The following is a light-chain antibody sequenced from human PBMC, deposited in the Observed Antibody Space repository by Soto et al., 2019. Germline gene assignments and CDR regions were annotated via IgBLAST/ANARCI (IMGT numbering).Light chain of an antibody. Sequence: DIQLTQSPSSLSASVGDRVTISCRASQNVNSWLAWYQQKAGKAPKLLIYTASSSQSGVPSRFSGSGSGTEFTLTISGLQPDDFATYYCQQYSSYPRTFGQGTRVEIK. CDR1: QNVNSW. V-gene: IGKV1-5*03. CDR3: QQYSSYPRT. J-gene: IGKJ1*01. CDR2: TAS.